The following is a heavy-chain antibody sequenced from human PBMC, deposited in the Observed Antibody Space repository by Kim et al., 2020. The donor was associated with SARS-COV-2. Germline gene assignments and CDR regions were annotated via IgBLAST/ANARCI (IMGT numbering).Heavy chain of an antibody. J-gene: IGHJ5*02. Sequence: GESLKISCKGSGYSFTSYWISWVRQMPGKGLEWMGRIDPSDSYTNYSPSFQGHVTISADKSISTAYLQWSSLKASDTAMYYCARQGITMVRGVISWFDPWGQGTLVTVSS. V-gene: IGHV5-10-1*01. CDR3: ARQGITMVRGVISWFDP. CDR1: GYSFTSYW. CDR2: IDPSDSYT. D-gene: IGHD3-10*01.